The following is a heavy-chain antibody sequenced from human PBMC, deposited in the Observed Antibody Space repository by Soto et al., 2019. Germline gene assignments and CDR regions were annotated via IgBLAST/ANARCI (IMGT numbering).Heavy chain of an antibody. CDR3: ATGLPLPACIIMVRGVTDCHYTDV. CDR2: IYYSGST. D-gene: IGHD3-10*01. J-gene: IGHJ6*04. Sequence: SETLSLTCTVSGGSISSYYWSWIRQPPGKGLEWIGYIYYSGSTNYNPSLKSRVTISVDTSKNQFSLKLSSVTAADTAVYYCATGLPLPACIIMVRGVTDCHYTDVWAGGTTVSVSS. CDR1: GGSISSYY. V-gene: IGHV4-59*01.